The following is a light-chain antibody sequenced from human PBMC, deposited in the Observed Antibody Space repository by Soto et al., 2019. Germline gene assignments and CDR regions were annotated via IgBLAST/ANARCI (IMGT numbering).Light chain of an antibody. CDR2: GAS. CDR3: QQYGSSVKT. V-gene: IGKV3-20*01. CDR1: QSVSNNY. J-gene: IGKJ1*01. Sequence: EIVLTQSPGTLSLSPGERATLSCRASQSVSNNYLAWYQQKPGQAPSLLIFGASNRAPDIPDRFSGSGSGTDFTLTISRLEHEDFEVYFCQQYGSSVKTFGQGTKVDIK.